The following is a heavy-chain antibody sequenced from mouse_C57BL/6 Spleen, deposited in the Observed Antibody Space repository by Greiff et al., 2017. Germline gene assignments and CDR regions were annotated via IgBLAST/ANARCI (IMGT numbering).Heavy chain of an antibody. CDR2: IWSDGST. V-gene: IGHV2-6-1*01. CDR1: GFSLTSYG. J-gene: IGHJ4*01. CDR3: ARHPLYDYNAMDY. Sequence: VKVVESGPGLVAPSQSLSITCTVSGFSLTSYGVHWVRQPPGKGLEWLVVIWSDGSTTYNSALKSRLSISKDNSKSQVFLKMNSLQTDDTAMYYCARHPLYDYNAMDYWGQGTSVTVSS. D-gene: IGHD2-3*01.